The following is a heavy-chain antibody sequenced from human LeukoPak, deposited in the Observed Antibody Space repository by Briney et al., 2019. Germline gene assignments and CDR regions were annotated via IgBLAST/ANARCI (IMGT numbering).Heavy chain of an antibody. CDR3: ARDLGITMVRGVINYYYGMDV. CDR1: GFTFSSYS. Sequence: GGSLRLSCAASGFTFSSYSMNWIRQAPGKGLEWVSYISRSGSTIYYADSVKGRFTISRDNAKNSLYLQMNSLRAEDTAVYYCARDLGITMVRGVINYYYGMDVWGQGTTVTVSS. V-gene: IGHV3-48*04. D-gene: IGHD3-10*01. J-gene: IGHJ6*02. CDR2: ISRSGSTI.